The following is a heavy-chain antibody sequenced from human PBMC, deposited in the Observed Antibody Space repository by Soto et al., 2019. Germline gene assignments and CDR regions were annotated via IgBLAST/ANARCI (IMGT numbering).Heavy chain of an antibody. Sequence: GESLKISCKASGYTFDRYWIGWVRQKPGKCLESVGIISPDVSETKYSPSFQGQVIISVDRSISTVSMHWSSLKASDRAMYYCARASPGGSNLDPVATATYYCAHNGGVAVDYFDYWGQGALVTVSS. V-gene: IGHV5-51*01. CDR2: ISPDVSET. CDR3: ARASPGGSNLDPVATATYYCAHNGGVAVDYFDY. CDR1: GYTFDRYW. D-gene: IGHD6-19*01. J-gene: IGHJ4*02.